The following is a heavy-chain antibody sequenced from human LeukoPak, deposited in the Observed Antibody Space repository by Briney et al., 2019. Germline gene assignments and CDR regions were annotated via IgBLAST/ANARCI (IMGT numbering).Heavy chain of an antibody. D-gene: IGHD3-3*01. CDR2: IKQDGSEK. V-gene: IGHV3-7*01. CDR3: ARGGDFWSVYYNQPFDY. CDR1: GFTFRSAS. J-gene: IGHJ4*02. Sequence: GGSLRLSCVGSGFTFRSASMSWVRQAPGKGLEWVANIKQDGSEKYYVDSVKGRFTISRDNAKNSLYLQMNSLRAEDAAVYYCARGGDFWSVYYNQPFDYWGQGTLVTVSS.